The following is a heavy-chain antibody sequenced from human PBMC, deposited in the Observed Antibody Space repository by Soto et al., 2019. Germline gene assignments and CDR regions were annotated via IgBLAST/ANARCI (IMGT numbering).Heavy chain of an antibody. CDR2: ISYDGSNK. CDR1: GFTFSSYG. V-gene: IGHV3-30*18. J-gene: IGHJ6*02. D-gene: IGHD6-13*01. CDR3: AKDRKKVYGSSQGYGMDV. Sequence: GGSLRLSCAASGFTFSSYGMHWVRQAPGKGLEWVAVISYDGSNKYYADSVKGRFTISRDNSKNTLYLQMNSLRAEDTAVYYCAKDRKKVYGSSQGYGMDVWGQGTTVTVSS.